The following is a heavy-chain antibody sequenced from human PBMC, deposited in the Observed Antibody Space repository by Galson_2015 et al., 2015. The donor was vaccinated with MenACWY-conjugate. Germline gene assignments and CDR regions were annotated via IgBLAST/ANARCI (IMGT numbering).Heavy chain of an antibody. J-gene: IGHJ4*02. V-gene: IGHV3-48*01. CDR2: ISSSGSAI. Sequence: SLSLSCAASGFSFSSFGMNWVRQAPGKGLEWVSYISSSGSAISYADSVKGRFTISRDNARNSLYLQMNSLRVEDTAAYYCTRTSSPGYWGQGTLVTVSS. CDR3: TRTSSPGY. D-gene: IGHD2-2*01. CDR1: GFSFSSFG.